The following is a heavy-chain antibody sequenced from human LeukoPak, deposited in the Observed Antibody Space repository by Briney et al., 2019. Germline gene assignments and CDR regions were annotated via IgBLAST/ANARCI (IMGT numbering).Heavy chain of an antibody. D-gene: IGHD3-22*01. CDR3: ARGGRGVYYYDSSGYQILGLDAFDI. Sequence: GGSLRLSCAASGFTFSGFYMTWIRQAPGKGLEWVSYISSSGSIIYYTDSVKGRFTISRDNAKNSLSLQMNSLRAEDTAVYYCARGGRGVYYYDSSGYQILGLDAFDIWGQGTMVTVSS. J-gene: IGHJ3*02. CDR1: GFTFSGFY. V-gene: IGHV3-11*01. CDR2: ISSSGSII.